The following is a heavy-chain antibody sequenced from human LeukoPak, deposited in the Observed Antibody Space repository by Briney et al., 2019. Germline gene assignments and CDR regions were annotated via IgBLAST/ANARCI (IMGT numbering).Heavy chain of an antibody. J-gene: IGHJ3*02. CDR3: ARDQLDRVIVGATRGGAFDI. D-gene: IGHD1-26*01. V-gene: IGHV3-53*01. CDR1: GFTVSSNY. Sequence: GGSLRLSCAASGFTVSSNYMSWLRQAPGKGLEWVSVIYSGGSTYYADSGTGRFTISRDNSKNTLYLQMTSLRAEDPAVYYCARDQLDRVIVGATRGGAFDIWGQGTMVTVSS. CDR2: IYSGGST.